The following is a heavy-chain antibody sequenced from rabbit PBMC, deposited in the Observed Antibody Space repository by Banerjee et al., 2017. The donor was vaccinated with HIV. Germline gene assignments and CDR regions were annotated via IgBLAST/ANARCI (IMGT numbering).Heavy chain of an antibody. CDR2: IDAGRGHRT. V-gene: IGHV1S40*01. D-gene: IGHD2-1*01. Sequence: QSLEESGGDLVKPGASLTLTCTASGFDFSSNAMCWVRQAPGKGLEWIACIDAGRGHRTDYASWAKGRFTISKTSSTTVTLQMTSLTAADTATYFCAREHTYADYGDFNLWGPGTLVTVS. CDR3: AREHTYADYGDFNL. CDR1: GFDFSSNA. J-gene: IGHJ4*01.